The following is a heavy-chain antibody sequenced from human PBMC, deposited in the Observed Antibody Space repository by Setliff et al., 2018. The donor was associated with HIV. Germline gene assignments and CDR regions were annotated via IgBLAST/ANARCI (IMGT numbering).Heavy chain of an antibody. CDR2: ISSSGAHI. CDR3: ARGARLQYFDWPSYALDV. Sequence: GGSLRLSCAASGFTFSSYSMNWVRQAPGKGLEWVASISSSGAHIFSADSLKGRFSISRDNGRNPLYLQMNSLRAEDTAVYYCARGARLQYFDWPSYALDVWGQGTTVTVSS. V-gene: IGHV3-21*06. D-gene: IGHD3-9*01. J-gene: IGHJ6*02. CDR1: GFTFSSYS.